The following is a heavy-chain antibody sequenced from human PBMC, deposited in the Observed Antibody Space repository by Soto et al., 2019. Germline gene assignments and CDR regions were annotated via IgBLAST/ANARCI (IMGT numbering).Heavy chain of an antibody. J-gene: IGHJ4*02. CDR1: GFTFSSYA. D-gene: IGHD1-1*01. CDR3: ASEQLAVLRGVLDY. V-gene: IGHV3-30-3*01. Sequence: PGESLKISCAASGFTFSSYAMHWVRQAPGKGLEWVAVISNDGSNKYYADSVKGRFTISRDNSKNTLYLQMNSLRAEDTAVYYCASEQLAVLRGVLDYWGQGTLVTVSS. CDR2: ISNDGSNK.